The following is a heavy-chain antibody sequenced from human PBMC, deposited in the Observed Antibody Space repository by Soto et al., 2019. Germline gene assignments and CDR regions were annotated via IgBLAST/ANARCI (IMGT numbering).Heavy chain of an antibody. CDR2: IFHNGNT. CDR1: GGSISSSNW. Sequence: QVQLQESGPGLVKPSGTLSLTCAVSGGSISSSNWWSWARQPPGKGLEWIGEIFHNGNTYSNPSLTGRVTMSVDKSKNQFSLNLNSVTAADTAVYYCASRTYAMDVWGQGTTVTVSS. J-gene: IGHJ6*02. V-gene: IGHV4-4*02. CDR3: ASRTYAMDV.